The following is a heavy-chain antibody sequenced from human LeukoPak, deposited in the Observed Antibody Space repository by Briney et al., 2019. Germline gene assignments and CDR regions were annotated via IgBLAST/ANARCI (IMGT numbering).Heavy chain of an antibody. Sequence: PSETLSLTCTVSGDSISGYYWSWIRQPPGKRLEWIGLTYNSGTTTYNPSLKSRVTMSLDTFKNQFSLTLISVTAADTALYYCARGWDSGYGYYGMDIWGQGTTVTVSS. V-gene: IGHV4-59*01. CDR3: ARGWDSGYGYYGMDI. J-gene: IGHJ6*02. D-gene: IGHD5-12*01. CDR1: GDSISGYY. CDR2: TYNSGTT.